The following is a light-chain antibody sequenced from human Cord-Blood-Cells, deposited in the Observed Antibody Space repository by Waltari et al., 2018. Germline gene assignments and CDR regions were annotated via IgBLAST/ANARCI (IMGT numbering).Light chain of an antibody. J-gene: IGKJ1*01. CDR1: QSVSSY. CDR3: QQRSNWPGT. V-gene: IGKV3-11*01. CDR2: DAS. Sequence: EMVLTQSPATLFLSPGESATLSCRASQSVSSYLAWYQQKPGQAPRLLIYDASNRATGIPARFSGSGSGTDFTLTISSLEPEDFAVYYCQQRSNWPGTFGQGTKVEIK.